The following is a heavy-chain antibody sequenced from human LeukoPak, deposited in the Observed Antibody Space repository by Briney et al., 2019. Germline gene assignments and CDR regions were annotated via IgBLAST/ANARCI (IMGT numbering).Heavy chain of an antibody. CDR3: ARGRITMVRGALNYYYYYMDV. Sequence: GGSLRLSCAASGFTFSSYWMHWVRQAPGKGLEWVAVISYDGSNKYYADSVKGRFTISRDNSKNTLYLQMNSLRAEDTAVYYCARGRITMVRGALNYYYYYMDVWGKGTTVTVSS. CDR2: ISYDGSNK. CDR1: GFTFSSYW. J-gene: IGHJ6*03. V-gene: IGHV3-30*03. D-gene: IGHD3-10*01.